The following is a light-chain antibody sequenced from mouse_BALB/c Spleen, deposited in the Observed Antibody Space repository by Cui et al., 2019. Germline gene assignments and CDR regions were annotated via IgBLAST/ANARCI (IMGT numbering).Light chain of an antibody. CDR1: SSVSY. CDR3: QQWSSYPRT. CDR2: DTS. Sequence: QIVLTQSPAIMSASPGEKVTMTCSASSSVSYMYWYQQKPGSSPRLLIYDTSNLASGDPVRFSGSGSGTSYSLTISRMEAEDAATYYCQQWSSYPRTFGGGTKLEIK. J-gene: IGKJ1*01. V-gene: IGKV4-55*01.